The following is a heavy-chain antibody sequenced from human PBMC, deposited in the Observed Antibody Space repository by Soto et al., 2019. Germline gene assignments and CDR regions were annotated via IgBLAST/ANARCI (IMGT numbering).Heavy chain of an antibody. J-gene: IGHJ5*02. V-gene: IGHV1-3*01. Sequence: ASVKVSCKASGYTFTSYAMHWVRQAPGQRLEWMGWINAGNGNTKYSQKFQGRVTITRDTSASTAYMELSSVTAADTAVYYCARHDTGANWFDPWGQGTLVTVSS. CDR2: INAGNGNT. CDR1: GYTFTSYA. CDR3: ARHDTGANWFDP. D-gene: IGHD7-27*01.